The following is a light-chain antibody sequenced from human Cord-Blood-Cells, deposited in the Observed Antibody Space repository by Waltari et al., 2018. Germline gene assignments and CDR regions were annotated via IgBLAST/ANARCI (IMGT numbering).Light chain of an antibody. Sequence: QSALTQPASVSGSPGQSITISCTGTSSDVGSYNLVSWYQQHPGKAPKLMIYEVSKRPSGVSNRFSCSKSGNTASLTISGLQAEDEADYYCCSYAGSSTFAVYVFGTGTKVTVL. V-gene: IGLV2-23*02. CDR3: CSYAGSSTFAVYV. CDR2: EVS. CDR1: SSDVGSYNL. J-gene: IGLJ1*01.